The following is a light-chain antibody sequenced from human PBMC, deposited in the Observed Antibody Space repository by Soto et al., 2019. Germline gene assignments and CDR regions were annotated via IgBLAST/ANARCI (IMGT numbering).Light chain of an antibody. V-gene: IGKV3-20*01. J-gene: IGKJ4*01. CDR2: GAA. CDR3: QQYCSSPLT. Sequence: EMVLTQSPDTLSFSPGERATVSCRASQSVSSNYLAWYQQKPGQAPRLLIYGAASRATGIPDRFSGSGSGTDFTLTISRLEPEDFAAYYCQQYCSSPLTFGRGTKVEIK. CDR1: QSVSSNY.